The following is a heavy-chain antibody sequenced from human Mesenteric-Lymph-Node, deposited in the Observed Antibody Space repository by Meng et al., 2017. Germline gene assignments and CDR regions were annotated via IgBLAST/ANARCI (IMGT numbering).Heavy chain of an antibody. CDR3: ARDGLPITMIVGVIKYYFDY. V-gene: IGHV3-30*04. CDR1: GFTFSSYA. Sequence: GESLKISCAASGFTFSSYAMNWVRQAPGKGLEWVAVISYDGSNKYYADSVKGRFTISRDNSKNTLYLQMNSLRAEDTAVYYCARDGLPITMIVGVIKYYFDYWGQGTLVTVSS. J-gene: IGHJ4*02. D-gene: IGHD3-22*01. CDR2: ISYDGSNK.